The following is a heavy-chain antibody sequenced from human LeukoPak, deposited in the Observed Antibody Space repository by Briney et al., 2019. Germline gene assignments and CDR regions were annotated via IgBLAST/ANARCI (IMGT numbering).Heavy chain of an antibody. CDR2: IKQDGSEK. D-gene: IGHD1-1*01. J-gene: IGHJ4*02. CDR3: ARSERAGFDS. V-gene: IGHV3-7*05. CDR1: GFSFSSFR. Sequence: GGSLRLSCAASGFSFSSFRMSWVRQAPGKGLEWVANIKQDGSEKYYVDSVKGRFTISRDDAKNSLFLQMNSLRVEDTAVYYCARSERAGFDSWGQGTLVTVSS.